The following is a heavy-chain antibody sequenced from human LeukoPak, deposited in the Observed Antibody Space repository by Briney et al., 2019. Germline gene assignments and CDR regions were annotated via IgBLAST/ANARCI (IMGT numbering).Heavy chain of an antibody. D-gene: IGHD3-10*01. Sequence: GGSLRLSCAASRFSFSNYWMHWVRQAPGKGLVWVSRVKSDGSNPSYADSVKGRFTISRDKAENMLYLQMNTLGAEDTAVYYCARDIVSGSGSLDYWGQGTLVTVSS. V-gene: IGHV3-74*01. CDR2: VKSDGSNP. J-gene: IGHJ4*02. CDR1: RFSFSNYW. CDR3: ARDIVSGSGSLDY.